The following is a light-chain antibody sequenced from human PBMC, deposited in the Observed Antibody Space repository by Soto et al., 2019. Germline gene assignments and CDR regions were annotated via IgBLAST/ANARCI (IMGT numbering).Light chain of an antibody. CDR1: SSDVGDYNY. J-gene: IGLJ3*02. CDR3: CSSAGSYTWV. CDR2: AVN. Sequence: QSALTQPRSVSGSPGQSGTISCTGTSSDVGDYNYVSWYQQHPGKAPKLLIYAVNMRPSGVPDRFSGSKSGNTASLTISGLQAEDEADYSCCSSAGSYTWVFGGGTKLTVL. V-gene: IGLV2-11*01.